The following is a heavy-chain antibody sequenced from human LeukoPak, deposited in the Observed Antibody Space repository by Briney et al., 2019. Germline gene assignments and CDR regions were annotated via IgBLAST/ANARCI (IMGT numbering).Heavy chain of an antibody. Sequence: GGSLRLSCAASGFTLSSYEMNWVRQAPGKGLEWVSYISSSGSTIYYADSVKGRFTISRDNAKNSLYLQMNSLRAEDTAVYYCARDPYYGDYVVWGQGTLVTVSS. J-gene: IGHJ4*02. D-gene: IGHD4-17*01. V-gene: IGHV3-48*03. CDR3: ARDPYYGDYVV. CDR1: GFTLSSYE. CDR2: ISSSGSTI.